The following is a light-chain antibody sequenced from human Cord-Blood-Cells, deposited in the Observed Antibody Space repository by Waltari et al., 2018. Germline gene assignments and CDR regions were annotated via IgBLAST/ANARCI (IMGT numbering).Light chain of an antibody. V-gene: IGLV2-11*01. CDR1: SSDVGGYNY. J-gene: IGLJ2*01. CDR2: DVS. CDR3: CSYAGSYTVV. Sequence: QSALTQPRSVSGSPGQSVTISCTGTSSDVGGYNYVSWYQQHPRKAPKPMIYDVSKRPSGVPDRFSGSKSGNAASLTISGLQAEDEADYYCCSYAGSYTVVFGGGTKLTVL.